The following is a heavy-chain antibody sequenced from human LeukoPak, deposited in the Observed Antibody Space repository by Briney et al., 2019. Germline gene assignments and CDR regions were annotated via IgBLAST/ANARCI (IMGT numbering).Heavy chain of an antibody. CDR3: AGGGWSSHAFDI. J-gene: IGHJ3*02. V-gene: IGHV4-59*01. CDR2: IYYSGST. Sequence: SETLSLTCTVSGGSISSYYWSWIRQPPGKGLEWIGYIYYSGSTDYNPSLKSRVTISVDTSKNQFSLKLSSVTAADTAVYYCAGGGWSSHAFDIWGRGTMVTVSS. CDR1: GGSISSYY. D-gene: IGHD2-15*01.